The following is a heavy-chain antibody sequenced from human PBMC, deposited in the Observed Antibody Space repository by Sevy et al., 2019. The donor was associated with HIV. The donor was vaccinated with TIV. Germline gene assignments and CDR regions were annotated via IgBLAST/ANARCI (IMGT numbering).Heavy chain of an antibody. J-gene: IGHJ6*02. V-gene: IGHV3-23*01. CDR2: ISPSGGST. Sequence: GGSLRLSCAASGFTFISYAMSWVRQAPGKGLEWVSSISPSGGSTYYADSVKGRFSISRENSKNTVDLQMNSLRAEDTAVYYCAKEAAMGYVWGQGTTVTVSS. CDR3: AKEAAMGYV. CDR1: GFTFISYA. D-gene: IGHD5-18*01.